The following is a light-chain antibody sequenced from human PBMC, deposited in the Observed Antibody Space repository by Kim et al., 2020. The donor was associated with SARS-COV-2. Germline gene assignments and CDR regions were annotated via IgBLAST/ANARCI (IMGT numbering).Light chain of an antibody. Sequence: SVSPGQTASITCSGDKLGDKYACWYQQRPGQSPVLIIYQDKQRPSGIPERFSGSNSGNTATLTISGTQAMDEADYYCQAWDSSTVVFGGGTKLTVL. CDR1: KLGDKY. CDR2: QDK. J-gene: IGLJ2*01. V-gene: IGLV3-1*01. CDR3: QAWDSSTVV.